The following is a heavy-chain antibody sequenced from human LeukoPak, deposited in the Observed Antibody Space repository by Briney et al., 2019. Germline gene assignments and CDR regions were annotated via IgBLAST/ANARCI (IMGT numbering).Heavy chain of an antibody. Sequence: SETLSLTCTVSGGSISSSSYYWGWIRQPPGKGLEWIGSIYYSGSTYYNPSLKSRVTISVDTSKNQFSLKLSSVTAADTAVYYCARDQKVELTGTWFDPWGQGTLVTVSS. V-gene: IGHV4-39*07. CDR3: ARDQKVELTGTWFDP. CDR1: GGSISSSSYY. J-gene: IGHJ5*02. CDR2: IYYSGST. D-gene: IGHD1-7*01.